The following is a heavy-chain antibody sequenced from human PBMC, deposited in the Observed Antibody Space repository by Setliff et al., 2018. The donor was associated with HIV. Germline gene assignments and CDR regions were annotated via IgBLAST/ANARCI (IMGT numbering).Heavy chain of an antibody. V-gene: IGHV1-2*06. CDR1: GYTFTGYF. CDR3: ARGTRVGANDAFDI. J-gene: IGHJ3*02. CDR2: IIPNSAGT. Sequence: GASVKVSCKASGYTFTGYFIHWVRLAPGQGLEWMGRIIPNSAGTNYAQKFQGRVTMTRDTSISTAYMELSWLRSDDTAVYFCARGTRVGANDAFDIWGQGTMVTVSS. D-gene: IGHD1-26*01.